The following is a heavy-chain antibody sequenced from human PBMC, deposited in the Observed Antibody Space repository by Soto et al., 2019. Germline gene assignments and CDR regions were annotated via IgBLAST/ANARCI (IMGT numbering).Heavy chain of an antibody. CDR2: IIPIFGTA. CDR3: ASLGYCISTSCPTYYYYGMDV. CDR1: GGTFSSYA. J-gene: IGHJ6*02. D-gene: IGHD2-2*01. Sequence: SVKVSCKASGGTFSSYAISWVRQAPGQGLEWMGGIIPIFGTADYAQKFQGRVTITADESTSTAYMELSSLRSEDTAVYYCASLGYCISTSCPTYYYYGMDVWGQGTTVTVSS. V-gene: IGHV1-69*13.